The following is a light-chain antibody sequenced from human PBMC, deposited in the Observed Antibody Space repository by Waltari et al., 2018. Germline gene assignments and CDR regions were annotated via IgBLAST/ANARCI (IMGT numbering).Light chain of an antibody. CDR2: NVI. CDR1: SSDVGGYNY. Sequence: QSALTQPASVSGSPGQSITISCTGTSSDVGGYNYVSWYQQHPGKDPKLMIYNVINRPSGVSIRFSGSKSGNTASLTISGLQAEDEADYYCTSYTDSRIFDVVFGGGTRLTVL. V-gene: IGLV2-14*03. J-gene: IGLJ2*01. CDR3: TSYTDSRIFDVV.